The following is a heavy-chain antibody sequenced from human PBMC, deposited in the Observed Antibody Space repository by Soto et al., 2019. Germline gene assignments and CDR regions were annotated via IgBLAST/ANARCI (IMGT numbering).Heavy chain of an antibody. CDR2: INHSGST. D-gene: IGHD6-13*01. Sequence: SETLSLTCAVYGGSFSGYYWSWIRQPPGKGLEWIGEINHSGSTNYNPSLKSRVTISVDTSKNQFSLKLSSVTAADTAVYYCAGTAAAGRYYYGMDVWGQGTTVTVSS. V-gene: IGHV4-34*01. J-gene: IGHJ6*02. CDR1: GGSFSGYY. CDR3: AGTAAAGRYYYGMDV.